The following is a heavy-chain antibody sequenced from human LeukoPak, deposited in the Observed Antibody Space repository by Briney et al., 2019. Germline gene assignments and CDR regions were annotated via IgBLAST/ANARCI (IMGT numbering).Heavy chain of an antibody. CDR1: GGSFSGYY. D-gene: IGHD5-12*01. CDR2: INHSGST. CDR3: ARGGGLATIRY. J-gene: IGHJ4*02. V-gene: IGHV4-34*01. Sequence: SETLSLTCAVYGGSFSGYYWSWIRQPPGKGREWIGEINHSGSTIYNPSLKSRVTISVDTSKNQFSLKLSSVTAADTAVYYCARGGGLATIRYWGQGTLVTVSS.